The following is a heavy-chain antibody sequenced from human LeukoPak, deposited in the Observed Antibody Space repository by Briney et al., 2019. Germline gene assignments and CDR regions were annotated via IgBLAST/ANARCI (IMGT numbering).Heavy chain of an antibody. CDR2: IKQDGSEK. D-gene: IGHD5-18*01. CDR1: GFPFSNYW. J-gene: IGHJ4*02. V-gene: IGHV3-7*04. CDR3: ARDIEYSSDVDY. Sequence: GGSLRLSRLGSGFPFSNYWMSWVRQTPGKGLEWVADIKQDGSEKYYVDSVKGRFTISRDNAKNLLHLQMSSLRVEDTAIYYCARDIEYSSDVDYWGQGTLVTVSS.